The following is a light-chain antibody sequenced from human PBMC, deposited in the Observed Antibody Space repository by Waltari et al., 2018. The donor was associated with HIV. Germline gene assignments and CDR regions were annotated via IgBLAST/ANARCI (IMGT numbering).Light chain of an antibody. CDR1: SSDVGSYNL. CDR3: SSFTSSSTVV. Sequence: QSALTQPASVSGSPGQSVTISCTGTSSDVGSYNLVSWYQQSPGTAPKLMVYEVTYLPSGVPDRFTGSKSGNTAPLTISWLQAEDEADYYCSSFTSSSTVVFRGCTKLTVL. V-gene: IGLV2-18*02. J-gene: IGLJ3*02. CDR2: EVT.